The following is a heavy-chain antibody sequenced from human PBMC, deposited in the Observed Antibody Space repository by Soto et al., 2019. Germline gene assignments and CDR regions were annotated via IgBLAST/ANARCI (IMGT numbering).Heavy chain of an antibody. CDR2: IYPGDSDT. CDR3: ARHEKRMYYYDSSAYPDY. J-gene: IGHJ4*02. V-gene: IGHV5-51*01. Sequence: GESLKISCEGSGYSFRNYWIGWVRQVPGTGLEWVGIIYPGDSDTIYNPSFQGHVIISADKSINTAYLQWNSLKASDTAMYYCARHEKRMYYYDSSAYPDYWGQGTLVTVSS. D-gene: IGHD3-22*01. CDR1: GYSFRNYW.